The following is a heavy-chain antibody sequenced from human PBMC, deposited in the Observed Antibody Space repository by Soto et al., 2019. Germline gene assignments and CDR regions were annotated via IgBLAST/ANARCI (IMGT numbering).Heavy chain of an antibody. Sequence: QVQLVQSGAEVKKPGASVKVSCKASGYTFTSYDINWVRQATGQGLEWMGWMNPNSGNTGYAQKFQGRVTKTKNTSINKGYMGLGSLRSEDTAVYYCAREKVGAVDYWGQGTLVTVSS. CDR1: GYTFTSYD. D-gene: IGHD1-26*01. V-gene: IGHV1-8*01. J-gene: IGHJ4*02. CDR2: MNPNSGNT. CDR3: AREKVGAVDY.